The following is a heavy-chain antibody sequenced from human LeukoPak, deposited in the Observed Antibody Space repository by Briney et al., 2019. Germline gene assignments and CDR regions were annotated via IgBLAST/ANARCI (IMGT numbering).Heavy chain of an antibody. CDR1: GFTVSNNY. Sequence: SGGSLRLSCAASGFTVSNNYMSWVRQAPGKGLEWVSVIYRGDNTYYVESVKGRFTISRDNSKNTLFLQMTRLRAEDTAVYYCANGFWHWFAPWGQGTLVTVSS. V-gene: IGHV3-66*02. D-gene: IGHD3-3*01. J-gene: IGHJ5*02. CDR2: IYRGDNT. CDR3: ANGFWHWFAP.